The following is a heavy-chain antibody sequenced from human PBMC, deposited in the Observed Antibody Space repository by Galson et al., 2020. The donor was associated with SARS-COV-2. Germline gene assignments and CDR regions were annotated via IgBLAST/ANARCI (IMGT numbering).Heavy chain of an antibody. D-gene: IGHD4-4*01. J-gene: IGHJ6*02. CDR1: GGSITSGGYS. Sequence: LRLSCAVSGGSITSGGYSWSWIRQPPGKGLEWIGYIYHTGSAHYNPSLNTRVTMSVDTSTNQFSLRLTSVTAADAAVYYCAKGLYSNYYYYGLDVWGQGTKVTVSS. CDR2: IYHTGSA. V-gene: IGHV4-30-2*01. CDR3: AKGLYSNYYYYGLDV.